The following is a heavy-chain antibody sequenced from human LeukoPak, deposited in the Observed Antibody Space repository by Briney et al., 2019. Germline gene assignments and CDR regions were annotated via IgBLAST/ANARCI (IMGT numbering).Heavy chain of an antibody. V-gene: IGHV1-18*01. D-gene: IGHD6-13*01. Sequence: DSVKVSCKASGYTFTSYAISWVRQAPGQGLEWMGWISADNGNTDYAQKFQGRVTMTRDTSISTAYMELSRLRSDDTAVYYCARARSRIAAAGTELGFWGQGTMVTVSS. CDR1: GYTFTSYA. J-gene: IGHJ3*01. CDR2: ISADNGNT. CDR3: ARARSRIAAAGTELGF.